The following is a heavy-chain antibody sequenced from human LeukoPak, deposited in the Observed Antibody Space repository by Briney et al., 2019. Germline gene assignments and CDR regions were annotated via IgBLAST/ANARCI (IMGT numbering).Heavy chain of an antibody. D-gene: IGHD3-3*01. CDR3: ARNRGSDFWSGSNWFDP. V-gene: IGHV4-39*01. CDR2: IYYSGST. Sequence: SETLSLTCTVSGGSISSSSYYWGGVRQPPGKGLEWIGSIYYSGSTYYNPSLKSRVTISVDTSKNQFSLKLSSVTAADTAVYYCARNRGSDFWSGSNWFDPWGQGTLVTVSS. J-gene: IGHJ5*02. CDR1: GGSISSSSYY.